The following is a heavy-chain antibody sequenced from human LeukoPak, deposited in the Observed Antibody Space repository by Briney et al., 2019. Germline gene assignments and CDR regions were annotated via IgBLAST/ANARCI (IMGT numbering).Heavy chain of an antibody. J-gene: IGHJ6*02. CDR2: IYSGGST. CDR1: GFTVSSNY. V-gene: IGHV3-53*01. Sequence: GGSLRLSCAASGFTVSSNYMSWVRQAPGKGLEWVSVIYSGGSTYYADSVKGRFTISRDNSKNTLYHQMNSLRAEDTAVYYCARGSYYYYGMDVWGQGTTVTVSS. CDR3: ARGSYYYYGMDV.